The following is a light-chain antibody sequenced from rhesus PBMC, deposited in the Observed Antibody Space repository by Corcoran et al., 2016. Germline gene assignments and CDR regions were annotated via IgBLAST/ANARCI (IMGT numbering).Light chain of an antibody. Sequence: DIQMTQSPSSLSASVGDRVTITCRTSENVNNYLHWYQQKPGKAPKLLIYKASTLQNGVPSRFSGSGSGTDYTFTISNLQPEDVATYYCQHAYGAPITFGPGTKLEIK. CDR2: KAS. CDR3: QHAYGAPIT. V-gene: IGKV1-74*01. J-gene: IGKJ3*01. CDR1: ENVNNY.